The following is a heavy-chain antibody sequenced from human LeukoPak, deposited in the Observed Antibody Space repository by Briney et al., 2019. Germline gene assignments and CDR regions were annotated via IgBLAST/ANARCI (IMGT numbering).Heavy chain of an antibody. CDR1: GGTFSSYA. CDR2: IIPIFGTA. J-gene: IGHJ4*02. CDR3: ARSLKRGSAADY. D-gene: IGHD2-15*01. Sequence: GASVKVSCKASGGTFSSYAISWVRQAPGQGLEWMGGIIPIFGTANYAQKFQGRVTITADESTSTAYMELSSLRSGDTAVYYCARSLKRGSAADYWGQGTLVTVSS. V-gene: IGHV1-69*13.